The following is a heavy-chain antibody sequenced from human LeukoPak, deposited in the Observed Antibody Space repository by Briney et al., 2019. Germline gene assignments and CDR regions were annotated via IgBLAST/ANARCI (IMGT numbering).Heavy chain of an antibody. CDR2: IYYSGST. D-gene: IGHD2-15*01. V-gene: IGHV4-59*01. CDR3: ARAEYCSGGSCSPYYYYGMDV. Sequence: SETQSLTCTVSGGSISSYYWSWIRQPPGKGLEWIGYIYYSGSTNYNPSLKSRVTISVDTSKNQFSLKLSSVTAADTAVYYCARAEYCSGGSCSPYYYYGMDVWGQGTTVTVSS. J-gene: IGHJ6*02. CDR1: GGSISSYY.